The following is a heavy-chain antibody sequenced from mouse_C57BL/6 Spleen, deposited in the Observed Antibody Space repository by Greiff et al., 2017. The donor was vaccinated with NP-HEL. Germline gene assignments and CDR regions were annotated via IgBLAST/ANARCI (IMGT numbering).Heavy chain of an antibody. CDR1: GYAFSSSW. CDR3: ARSYYYGSSYWYFDV. D-gene: IGHD1-1*01. J-gene: IGHJ1*03. Sequence: VQLQQSGPELVKPGASVKISCKASGYAFSSSWMNWVKQRPGKGLEWIGRIYPGDGDTNYNGKFKGKATLTADKSSSTDYMQLSSLTSEDSAVYFCARSYYYGSSYWYFDVWGTGTTVTVSS. V-gene: IGHV1-82*01. CDR2: IYPGDGDT.